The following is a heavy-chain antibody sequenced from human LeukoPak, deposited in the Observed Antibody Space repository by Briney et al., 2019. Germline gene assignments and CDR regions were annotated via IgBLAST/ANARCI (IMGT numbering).Heavy chain of an antibody. CDR2: IYYSGST. D-gene: IGHD3-9*01. Sequence: SETLSLTCTVSGGSISSGGYYWSSIRPHPGKGLEWIGYIYYSGSTYYNPSLKSRVTISVDTSKNQFSLKLSSVTAADTAVYYCARDHNDILTGSTAFDIWGQGTMVTVSS. J-gene: IGHJ3*02. CDR3: ARDHNDILTGSTAFDI. V-gene: IGHV4-31*03. CDR1: GGSISSGGYY.